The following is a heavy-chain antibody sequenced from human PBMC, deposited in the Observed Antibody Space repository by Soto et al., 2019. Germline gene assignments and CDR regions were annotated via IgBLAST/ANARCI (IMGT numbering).Heavy chain of an antibody. J-gene: IGHJ5*02. CDR2: IYYSGST. CDR3: ASTRGYSGYDP. CDR1: GGSISSYY. D-gene: IGHD5-12*01. V-gene: IGHV4-59*01. Sequence: SETLSLTCTVSGGSISSYYWSWIRQPPGKGLEWIGYIYYSGSTNYNPSLKSRVTISVDTSKNQFSLKLSSVTAADTAVYYCASTRGYSGYDPWGQGTLVTVSS.